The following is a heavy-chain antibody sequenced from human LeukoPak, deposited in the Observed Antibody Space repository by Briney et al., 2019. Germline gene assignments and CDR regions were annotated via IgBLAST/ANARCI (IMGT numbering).Heavy chain of an antibody. Sequence: GGSLRLSCAASGFTFSSYWIHWVRQVRGKGLVWVSRIKDGGTTTDYADSVKGRFTISRDDAKTTLYLQMNSLRAEDTAVYYCTTIRPGYWGQGTLVTVSP. CDR3: TTIRPGY. CDR1: GFTFSSYW. CDR2: IKDGGTTT. D-gene: IGHD5-12*01. V-gene: IGHV3-74*01. J-gene: IGHJ4*02.